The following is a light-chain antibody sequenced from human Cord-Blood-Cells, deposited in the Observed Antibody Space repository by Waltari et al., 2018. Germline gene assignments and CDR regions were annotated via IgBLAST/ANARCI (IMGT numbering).Light chain of an antibody. Sequence: DIQMTQSPSSLSASVVDRVTITCRESQRISSYLNWYQQKPGKGPKLLIYAASSLQSGDPSRFSGSGSGTDFTLTISSLQPEDFGTYSCQQSYSTLPFGQGTRLGIK. J-gene: IGKJ5*01. CDR3: QQSYSTLP. V-gene: IGKV1-39*01. CDR2: AAS. CDR1: QRISSY.